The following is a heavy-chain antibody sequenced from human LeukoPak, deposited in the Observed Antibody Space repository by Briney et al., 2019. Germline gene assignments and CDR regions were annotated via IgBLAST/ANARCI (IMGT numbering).Heavy chain of an antibody. D-gene: IGHD3-22*01. V-gene: IGHV4-59*01. Sequence: PSETLSLTCTVSGGSISSYYWSWIRQPPGKGLEWIGYIYYSGSTNYNPSLKSRVTISVDTSKNQFSLKLSSVTAADTAVYYCARDHGYYYDSSGYYYGWYFDPWGRGTLVTVSS. CDR3: ARDHGYYYDSSGYYYGWYFDP. J-gene: IGHJ2*01. CDR1: GGSISSYY. CDR2: IYYSGST.